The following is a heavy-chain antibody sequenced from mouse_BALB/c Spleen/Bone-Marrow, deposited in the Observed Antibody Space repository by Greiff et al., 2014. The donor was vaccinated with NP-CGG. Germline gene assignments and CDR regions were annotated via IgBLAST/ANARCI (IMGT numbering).Heavy chain of an antibody. V-gene: IGHV10-1*02. J-gene: IGHJ2*01. Sequence: EVQLQQSGGGLVQPKGSLKLSCAASGFTFNTYAMNWIRQAPGKGLEWVARIRSKSNNYATYYADSVKDRFTISRDDSQSMLYLQMNNLKTEDTAMYDCVIHRGYYWGQGTTLTVSS. CDR1: GFTFNTYA. CDR3: VIHRGYY. D-gene: IGHD2-14*01. CDR2: IRSKSNNYAT.